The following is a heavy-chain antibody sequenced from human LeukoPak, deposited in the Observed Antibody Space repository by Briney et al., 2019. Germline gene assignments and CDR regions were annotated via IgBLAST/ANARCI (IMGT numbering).Heavy chain of an antibody. Sequence: SETLSLTCTVSGGSISSYYWSWIRQPPGKGLEWIGYIYYSGSTYYNPSLKSRVTISVDTSKNQFSLKLSSVTAADTAVYYCARDVPSLAWGAEGYFDYWGQGTLVTVSS. CDR1: GGSISSYY. J-gene: IGHJ4*02. D-gene: IGHD1-26*01. V-gene: IGHV4-59*12. CDR2: IYYSGST. CDR3: ARDVPSLAWGAEGYFDY.